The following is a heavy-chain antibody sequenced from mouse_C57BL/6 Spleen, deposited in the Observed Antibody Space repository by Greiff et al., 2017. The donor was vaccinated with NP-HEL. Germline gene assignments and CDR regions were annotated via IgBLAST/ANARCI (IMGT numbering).Heavy chain of an antibody. CDR2: INHSTGGT. V-gene: IGHV1-42*01. CDR1: GYSFTGYY. J-gene: IGHJ2*01. D-gene: IGHD1-1*01. CDR3: ARDYYGSSYGY. Sequence: EVQLQQSGPELVKPGASVKISCKASGYSFTGYYMNWVKQSPEKSLEWIGEINHSTGGTTYNQKFKAKATLTVDKSSSTAYMQLKSLTSEDSAVYYCARDYYGSSYGYWGQGTTLTVSS.